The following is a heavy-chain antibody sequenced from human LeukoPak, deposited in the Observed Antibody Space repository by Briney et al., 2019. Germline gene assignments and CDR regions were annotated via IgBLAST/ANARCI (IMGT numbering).Heavy chain of an antibody. J-gene: IGHJ3*02. CDR2: ISSSGSTI. D-gene: IGHD6-19*01. V-gene: IGHV3-48*03. Sequence: GGSLRLSCAVSGFTFSSYEMNWVRQAPGKGLEWVSYISSSGSTIYYADSVKGRFTISRDNAKNSLYLQMNSLRAEDTAVYYCARDLSLHHRSSGWFGSWGAFDIWGQGTMVTVSS. CDR3: ARDLSLHHRSSGWFGSWGAFDI. CDR1: GFTFSSYE.